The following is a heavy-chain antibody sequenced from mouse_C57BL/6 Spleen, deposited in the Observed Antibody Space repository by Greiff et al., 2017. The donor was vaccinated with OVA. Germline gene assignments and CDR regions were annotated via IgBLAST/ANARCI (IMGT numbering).Heavy chain of an antibody. CDR2: IHPNSGST. V-gene: IGHV1-64*01. CDR3: AKEGPCGNWYFDV. J-gene: IGHJ1*03. D-gene: IGHD1-1*01. CDR1: GYTFTSYW. Sequence: QVQLQQPGAELVKPGASVKLSCKASGYTFTSYWMHWVKQRPGQGLEWIGMIHPNSGSTNYNEKFKSKATLTVDKSSSTAYMQLSSLTSEDSAVYYCAKEGPCGNWYFDVWGTGTTVTVSS.